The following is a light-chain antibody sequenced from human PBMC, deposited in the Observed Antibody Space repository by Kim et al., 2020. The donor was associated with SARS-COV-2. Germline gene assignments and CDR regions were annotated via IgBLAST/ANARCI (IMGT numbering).Light chain of an antibody. CDR2: DAS. V-gene: IGKV1-5*01. J-gene: IGKJ2*01. Sequence: ASVGDRVTMTCRDSQSITRWVAWYQQKPGKAPKLLLYDASSLKRGVPSRFSGSGSGTEFTLTISSLQPDDFATYYCHQYNSYSHTFGQGPKLEI. CDR3: HQYNSYSHT. CDR1: QSITRW.